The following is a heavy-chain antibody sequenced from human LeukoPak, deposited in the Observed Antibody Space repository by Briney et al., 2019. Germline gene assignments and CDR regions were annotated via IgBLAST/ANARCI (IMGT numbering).Heavy chain of an antibody. Sequence: PSETLSLTCAVYSGSFRGYYWRWIRQPPGKGLEWIGELNHSGSTNYNTSLKSRVTISVDTSKNQFSLKLSSVPAADTAVYYCARRLERGSWDDVDFDYWGQGTLVTVSS. CDR1: SGSFRGYY. CDR3: ARRLERGSWDDVDFDY. D-gene: IGHD6-13*01. V-gene: IGHV4-34*01. CDR2: LNHSGST. J-gene: IGHJ4*02.